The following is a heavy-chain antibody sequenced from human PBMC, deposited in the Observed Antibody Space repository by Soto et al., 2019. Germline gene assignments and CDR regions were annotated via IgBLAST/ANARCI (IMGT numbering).Heavy chain of an antibody. CDR2: TYYRSKWYN. CDR1: GDSVSSNSAA. V-gene: IGHV6-1*01. D-gene: IGHD5-18*01. Sequence: SQTLSLTCAISGDSVSSNSAAWNWIRQSPSRGLEWLGRTYYRSKWYNDYAVSVKSRITINPDTSKNQFSLQLNSVTPEDTAVYYCARDLPPDTAMVPRYYYYGMDVWGQGTTVTVS. J-gene: IGHJ6*02. CDR3: ARDLPPDTAMVPRYYYYGMDV.